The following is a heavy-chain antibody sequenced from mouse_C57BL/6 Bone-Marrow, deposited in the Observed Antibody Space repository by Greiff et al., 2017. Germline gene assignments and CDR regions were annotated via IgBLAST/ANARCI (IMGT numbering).Heavy chain of an antibody. D-gene: IGHD1-1*01. Sequence: QVQLQQPGAELVRPGTSVKLSCKASGYTFTSYWMHWVKQRPGQGLEWIGVIDPSDSYTNYNQKFKGKATLTVDTSSSTAYMQRSSLTSEDAAVYYCALYYGSSYGDFDVWGTGTTGTGSS. V-gene: IGHV1-59*01. CDR1: GYTFTSYW. CDR2: IDPSDSYT. J-gene: IGHJ1*03. CDR3: ALYYGSSYGDFDV.